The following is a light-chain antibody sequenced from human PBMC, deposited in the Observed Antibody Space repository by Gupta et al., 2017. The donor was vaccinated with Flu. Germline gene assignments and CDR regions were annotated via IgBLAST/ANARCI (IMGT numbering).Light chain of an antibody. V-gene: IGKV2-30*01. CDR2: MVS. CDR3: MQATQSPPFT. CDR1: QSLVYCNGNTY. J-gene: IGKJ5*01. Sequence: DSDITQSPLPLPDTLGQPASISCRSSQSLVYCNGNTYLNWFQQRPGQSPRRLIYMVSHRDSGVPDRFTGSGSGTDFTLKISRVEAEDVGVYYCMQATQSPPFTFGGGTRLEIK.